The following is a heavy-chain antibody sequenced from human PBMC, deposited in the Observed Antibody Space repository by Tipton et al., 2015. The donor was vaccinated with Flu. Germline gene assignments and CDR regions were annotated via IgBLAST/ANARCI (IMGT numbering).Heavy chain of an antibody. D-gene: IGHD3-3*01. J-gene: IGHJ5*02. CDR3: ARVSPGVESWFDP. Sequence: TLSLTCAVYGGSFSGYYWSWIRQPPGKGLEYIGEINHRGSTNYNPSLKSRVTISVDTSKNQFSLKLISVTAADTAVYYCARVSPGVESWFDPWGQGTLVTVSS. V-gene: IGHV4-34*01. CDR2: INHRGST. CDR1: GGSFSGYY.